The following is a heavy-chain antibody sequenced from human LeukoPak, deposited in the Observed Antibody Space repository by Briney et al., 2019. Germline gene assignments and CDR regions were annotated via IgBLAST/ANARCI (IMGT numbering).Heavy chain of an antibody. Sequence: WGSLRLSCAASGFTFSSYAMSWVRQPPGKGLEWVSAISSSCAGTYYADSVKGRFTISRDNSKNTLYLQTHSLRAEDTAVYYCATTTSSWSFDYWGPGTLVTVSS. CDR2: ISSSCAGT. D-gene: IGHD6-13*01. CDR3: ATTTSSWSFDY. CDR1: GFTFSSYA. J-gene: IGHJ4*02. V-gene: IGHV3-23*01.